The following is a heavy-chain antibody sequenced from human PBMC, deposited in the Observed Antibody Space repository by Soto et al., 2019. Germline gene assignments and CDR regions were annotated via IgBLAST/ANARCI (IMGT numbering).Heavy chain of an antibody. V-gene: IGHV1-18*01. J-gene: IGHJ3*02. D-gene: IGHD3-9*01. Sequence: ASVKVSCKASGYTFTSYGISWVRQAPGQGLEWMGWTSAYNGNTNYAQKLQGRVTMTTDTSTSTAYMELRSLRSDDTAVYYCASTLRYFDWLLSPCVFDIWGQGTTVTVSS. CDR2: TSAYNGNT. CDR1: GYTFTSYG. CDR3: ASTLRYFDWLLSPCVFDI.